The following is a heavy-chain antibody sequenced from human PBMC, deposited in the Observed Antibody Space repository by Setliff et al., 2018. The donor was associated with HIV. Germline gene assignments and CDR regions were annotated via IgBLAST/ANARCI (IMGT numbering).Heavy chain of an antibody. CDR2: IGGSTGST. J-gene: IGHJ6*02. D-gene: IGHD1-26*01. V-gene: IGHV3-23*01. CDR3: AKPLTQWGVTPYHYAVDV. CDR1: GFAFDNYC. Sequence: GESLKISCAASGFAFDNYCMTWVRQAPGKGLEWVSAIGGSTGSTYYADSVKGRFTISTDNSKNTLYLQMNSLRAEDTAVYYCAKPLTQWGVTPYHYAVDVWGQGTTVTVSS.